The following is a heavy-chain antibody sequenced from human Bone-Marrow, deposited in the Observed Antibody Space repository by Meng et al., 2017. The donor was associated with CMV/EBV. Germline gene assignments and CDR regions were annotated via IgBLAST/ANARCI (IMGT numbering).Heavy chain of an antibody. J-gene: IGHJ6*02. D-gene: IGHD6-13*01. CDR2: INSDGSST. V-gene: IGHV3-74*01. Sequence: WIRQPPGKGLVWVSRINSDGSSTSYADSVKGRFTISRDNAKNTLYLQMNSLRAEDTAVYYCARVSSSWYYYYGMDVWGQGTTVTVSS. CDR3: ARVSSSWYYYYGMDV.